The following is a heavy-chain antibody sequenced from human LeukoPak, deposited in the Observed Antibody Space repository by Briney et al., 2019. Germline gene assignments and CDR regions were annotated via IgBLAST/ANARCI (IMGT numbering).Heavy chain of an antibody. D-gene: IGHD3-10*01. CDR3: ARGPPLFTN. Sequence: PGGSLRLSCAASGFPFSSYRMHWVRQAPGKGLEWLSYISTSGTAIYYAGSVKGRFTISRDNAKNSLYLQMNSLRDEDTAIYYCARGPPLFTNWGQGTLVAVSS. CDR1: GFPFSSYR. J-gene: IGHJ4*02. CDR2: ISTSGTAI. V-gene: IGHV3-48*02.